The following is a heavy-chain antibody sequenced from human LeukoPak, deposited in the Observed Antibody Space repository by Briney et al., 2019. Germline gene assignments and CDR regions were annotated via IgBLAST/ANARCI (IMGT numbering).Heavy chain of an antibody. CDR3: ARHLDSSGWYGLWYFDL. J-gene: IGHJ2*01. D-gene: IGHD6-19*01. CDR2: IYYSGST. V-gene: IGHV4-61*05. Sequence: PSETLSLTCTVSGGSISSSTYYWGWIRQPPGKGLEWIGYIYYSGSTNYNPSLKSRVTISVDTSKNQFSLKLSSVTAADTAVYYCARHLDSSGWYGLWYFDLWGRGTLVTVSS. CDR1: GGSISSSTYY.